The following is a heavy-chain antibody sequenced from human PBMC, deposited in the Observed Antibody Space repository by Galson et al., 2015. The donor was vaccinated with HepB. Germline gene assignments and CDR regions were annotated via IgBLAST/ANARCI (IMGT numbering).Heavy chain of an antibody. D-gene: IGHD6-13*01. CDR3: ARDGGYSSSWYYYYYYMDV. V-gene: IGHV1-69*13. Sequence: SVKVSCKASGGTFSSYAISWVRQAPGQGLEWMGGIIPIFGTANYAQKFQGRVTITADESTSTAYMELSSLRSEDTAVYYCARDGGYSSSWYYYYYYMDVWGKGTTVTVSS. J-gene: IGHJ6*03. CDR2: IIPIFGTA. CDR1: GGTFSSYA.